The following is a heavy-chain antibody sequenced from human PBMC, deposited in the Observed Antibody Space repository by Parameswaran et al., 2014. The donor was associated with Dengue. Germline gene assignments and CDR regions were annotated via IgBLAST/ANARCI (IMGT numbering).Heavy chain of an antibody. V-gene: IGHV1-8*01. Sequence: WVRQAPGQGLEWMGWMNPNSGNTGYAQKFQGRVTMTRNTSISTAYMELSSLRSEDTAVYYCARSTGSTSDDYYYYMDVWGKGTTVTVSS. CDR3: ARSTGSTSDDYYYYMDV. D-gene: IGHD2-2*01. CDR2: MNPNSGNT. J-gene: IGHJ6*03.